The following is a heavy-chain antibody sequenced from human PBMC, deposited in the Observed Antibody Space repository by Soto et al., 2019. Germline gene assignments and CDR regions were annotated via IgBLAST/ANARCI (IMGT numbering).Heavy chain of an antibody. CDR2: ISSSGSTI. D-gene: IGHD2-21*02. J-gene: IGHJ6*04. V-gene: IGHV3-48*03. CDR1: GFTFSSYE. CDR3: AYTVVTPRYYYGMDV. Sequence: GGSLRLSCAASGFTFSSYEMNWVRQAPGKGLEWVSYISSSGSTIYYADSVKGRFTISRDNAKNSLYLQMNSLRAEDTAVYYCAYTVVTPRYYYGMDVWGKGTTVTVSS.